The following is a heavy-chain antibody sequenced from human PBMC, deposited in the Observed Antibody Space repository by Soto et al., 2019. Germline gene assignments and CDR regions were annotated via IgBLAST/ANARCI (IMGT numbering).Heavy chain of an antibody. J-gene: IGHJ4*02. D-gene: IGHD2-15*01. CDR1: GFTFDDYA. Sequence: GGSLRLSCAASGFTFDDYAMHWVRQAPGKGLEWVSGISWNSGSIGYADSVKGRFTISRDNAKNSLYLQMDSLRAEDTALYYCAKDSSGDHLDYWGQGTLVTVSS. CDR3: AKDSSGDHLDY. V-gene: IGHV3-9*01. CDR2: ISWNSGSI.